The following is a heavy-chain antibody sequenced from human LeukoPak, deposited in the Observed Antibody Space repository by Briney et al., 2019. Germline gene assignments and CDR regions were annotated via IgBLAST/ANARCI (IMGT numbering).Heavy chain of an antibody. V-gene: IGHV1-69*01. D-gene: IGHD4-17*01. CDR3: ARVLDYGDYVEGAFDI. CDR2: IIPIFGTA. CDR1: GFTFSSYA. Sequence: GGSLRLSCAASGFTFSSYAISWVRQAPGQGLEWMGGIIPIFGTANYAQKFQGRVTITADESTSTAYMELSSLRSEDTAVYYCARVLDYGDYVEGAFDIWGQGTMVTVSS. J-gene: IGHJ3*02.